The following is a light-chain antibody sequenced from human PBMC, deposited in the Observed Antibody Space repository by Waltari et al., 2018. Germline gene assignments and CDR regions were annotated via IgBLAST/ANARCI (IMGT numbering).Light chain of an antibody. V-gene: IGLV2-8*01. J-gene: IGLJ2*01. CDR2: EIN. CDR1: SSDVGGYNY. Sequence: QSALTQPPSASGSPGQSVTISCTGTSSDVGGYNYVSWYQQHPGKAPKLIIFEINKRPSGVPDRFSRSKSGNTSSLAVSRLQAEDEADYYGISYAGNNIVIFGGVTMLTVL. CDR3: ISYAGNNIVI.